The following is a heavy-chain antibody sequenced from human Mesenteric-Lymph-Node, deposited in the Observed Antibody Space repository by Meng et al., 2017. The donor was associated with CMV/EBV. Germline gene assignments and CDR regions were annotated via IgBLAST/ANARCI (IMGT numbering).Heavy chain of an antibody. CDR1: GFSFRYYF. J-gene: IGHJ4*02. V-gene: IGHV3-23*01. Sequence: ASGFSFRYYFLPWVRPPPAKGLAWVSSLRGIRDSTYYAASVKGRFTISRDNSRNTVYLQMNNLGAEDTAVYYCAEDLEGDPSFVSHWGQGTLVTVSS. D-gene: IGHD2-2*01. CDR2: LRGIRDST. CDR3: AEDLEGDPSFVSH.